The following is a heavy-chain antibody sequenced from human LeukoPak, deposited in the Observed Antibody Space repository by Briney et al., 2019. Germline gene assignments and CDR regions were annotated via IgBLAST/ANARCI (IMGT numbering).Heavy chain of an antibody. CDR1: GFTFSSYW. J-gene: IGHJ5*02. CDR2: INQDGSEK. D-gene: IGHD1-26*01. V-gene: IGHV3-7*01. Sequence: GGSLRLSCAASGFTFSSYWMSWVRQAPGKGLEWVAYINQDGSEKNYADSVKGRFTVSRDNAKNSLFLEMNSLRVEDTFMYYCTRDHRDRPWEWFDPWGQGTLVTVSS. CDR3: TRDHRDRPWEWFDP.